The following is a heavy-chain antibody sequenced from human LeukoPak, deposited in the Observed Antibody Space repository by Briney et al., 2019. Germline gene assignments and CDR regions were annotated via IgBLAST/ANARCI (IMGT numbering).Heavy chain of an antibody. V-gene: IGHV3-7*01. Sequence: GGSLRLSCAASGFTFSSYWMSWVRQAPGKGLEWVANIKQDGSEKYYVDSVKGRFTISRDKAKNSLYLQMNSLRAEDTAVYYCARDPGGYSNYGGYYYYYGMDVWGQGTTVTVSS. D-gene: IGHD4-11*01. CDR3: ARDPGGYSNYGGYYYYYGMDV. J-gene: IGHJ6*02. CDR1: GFTFSSYW. CDR2: IKQDGSEK.